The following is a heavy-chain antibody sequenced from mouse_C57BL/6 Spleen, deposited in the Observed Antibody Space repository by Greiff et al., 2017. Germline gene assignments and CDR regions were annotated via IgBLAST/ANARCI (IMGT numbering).Heavy chain of an antibody. V-gene: IGHV1-61*01. D-gene: IGHD1-1*01. CDR3: ARVTTVGGY. Sequence: QVQLQQPGAELVRPGSSVKLSCKASGYTFTSYWLDWVKQRPGQGLEWIGNIYPSDSETHYNQKFKDKATLTVDKSSSTAYMQLSSLTSEDSAVYYCARVTTVGGYWGQGTTLTVSS. J-gene: IGHJ2*01. CDR2: IYPSDSET. CDR1: GYTFTSYW.